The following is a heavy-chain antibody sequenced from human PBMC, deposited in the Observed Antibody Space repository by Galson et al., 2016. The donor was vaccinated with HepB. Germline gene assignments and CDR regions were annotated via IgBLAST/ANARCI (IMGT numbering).Heavy chain of an antibody. CDR1: GGSISYDY. CDR2: VYYSGAT. V-gene: IGHV4-59*01. D-gene: IGHD6-19*01. J-gene: IGHJ5*02. Sequence: SETLSLTCTVSGGSISYDYWTWIRQPPGKGLEWIGYVYYSGATSYNSSLGSRITMSVDTSKNYFSLKLSSVTTADTAVYYCARSGWYGWFDAWGQGTLVSVSS. CDR3: ARSGWYGWFDA.